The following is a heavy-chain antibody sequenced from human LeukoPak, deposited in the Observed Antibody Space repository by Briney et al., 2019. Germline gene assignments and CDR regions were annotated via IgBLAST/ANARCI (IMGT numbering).Heavy chain of an antibody. V-gene: IGHV3-7*04. Sequence: GGSLRLSCIGSGFTFSHYWFIWVRQAPGKGLEWVANIEQDATEKYYVDSVKGRFTISRDNAKNSLYLQMNSLRAEDTAVYYCARDRVIVNFWGQGTLVTVSS. D-gene: IGHD3-22*01. J-gene: IGHJ4*02. CDR3: ARDRVIVNF. CDR2: IEQDATEK. CDR1: GFTFSHYW.